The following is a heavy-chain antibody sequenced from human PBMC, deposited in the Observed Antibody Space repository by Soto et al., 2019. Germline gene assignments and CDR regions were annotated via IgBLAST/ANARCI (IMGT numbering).Heavy chain of an antibody. Sequence: GGSLRLSCAASGFTFSSSDMHWVLQSPGKGLEWVAVISYDGSNKYYADSVKGRFTISRDNSKDTLYLQMNSLRAEDTAVYYCAKVIYPSNYYGSGSYPNWFDPWGQATLVTVSS. J-gene: IGHJ5*02. V-gene: IGHV3-30*18. CDR1: GFTFSSSD. D-gene: IGHD3-10*01. CDR3: AKVIYPSNYYGSGSYPNWFDP. CDR2: ISYDGSNK.